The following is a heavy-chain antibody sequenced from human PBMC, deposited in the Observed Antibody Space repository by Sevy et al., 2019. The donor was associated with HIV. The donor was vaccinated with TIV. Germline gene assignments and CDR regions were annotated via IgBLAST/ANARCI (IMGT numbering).Heavy chain of an antibody. J-gene: IGHJ4*02. CDR1: GFTLSSYA. CDR3: AGRRVGDFWSGSVRGPWAGGPLFDY. V-gene: IGHV3-23*01. D-gene: IGHD3-3*01. Sequence: GSLRLSCAASGFTLSSYAMSWVRHSPGKGLEWVSTISHTSESSYYADSVKGRFTISRDNSKNTLYLQMNSLRAEDTAVYYCAGRRVGDFWSGSVRGPWAGGPLFDYWGQGTLVTVSS. CDR2: ISHTSESS.